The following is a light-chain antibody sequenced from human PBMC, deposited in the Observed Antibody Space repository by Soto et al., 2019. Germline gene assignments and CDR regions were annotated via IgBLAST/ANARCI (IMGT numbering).Light chain of an antibody. CDR2: DVS. CDR1: SSDIGNYNY. J-gene: IGLJ1*01. V-gene: IGLV2-14*01. CDR3: SSFTSSATYV. Sequence: QSALTQPASVSGSPGQSITISCTGTSSDIGNYNYVSWYQQHPGKAPKLMIYDVSNRHSGVSKRFSGSKSGYTASLTISGLQAEDEADYYCSSFTSSATYVFGTGTKVTVL.